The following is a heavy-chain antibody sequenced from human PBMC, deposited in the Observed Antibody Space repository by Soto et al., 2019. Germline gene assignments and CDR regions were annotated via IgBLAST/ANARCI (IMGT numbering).Heavy chain of an antibody. CDR2: ISGSGGST. Sequence: EVQLLESGGGLVQPGGSLRLSCAASGFTFSSYAMSWVRQAPGKGLEWVSAISGSGGSTYYADSVKGRFTICRDNSKNTLYLQMNSLRAEDTAVYYCAKKDYGDSGSFYYYYGMDVWGQGTTVTVSS. V-gene: IGHV3-23*01. CDR3: AKKDYGDSGSFYYYYGMDV. D-gene: IGHD4-17*01. J-gene: IGHJ6*02. CDR1: GFTFSSYA.